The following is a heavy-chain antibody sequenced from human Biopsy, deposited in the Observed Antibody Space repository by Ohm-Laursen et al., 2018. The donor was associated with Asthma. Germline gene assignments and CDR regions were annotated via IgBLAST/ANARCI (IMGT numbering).Heavy chain of an antibody. CDR1: GGSMSSSSYY. CDR2: ISYTGSA. CDR3: ARGPNYHGSGRAPIGMDV. V-gene: IGHV4-39*07. D-gene: IGHD3-10*01. Sequence: GTLSLTCAVSGGSMSSSSYYWGWIRQPPGKGLEWMGSISYTGSAYHNPSLKSRVTISVDTSKNQFSLRLNSVTAADTAVYYCARGPNYHGSGRAPIGMDVWGQGTTVTVSS. J-gene: IGHJ6*02.